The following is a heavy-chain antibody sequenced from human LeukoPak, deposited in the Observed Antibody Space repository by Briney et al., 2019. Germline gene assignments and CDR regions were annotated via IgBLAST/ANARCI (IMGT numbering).Heavy chain of an antibody. Sequence: GGSLRLSCAASGFTFSSYWMIWVRQAPGKGLEWVANIQQDGSEKYYVDSVKGRFTISRDNAKNSLYLQMNSLRAEDTAVYYSARNPPRYDYWGRGTLVTVSS. D-gene: IGHD5-12*01. V-gene: IGHV3-7*05. CDR2: IQQDGSEK. CDR3: ARNPPRYDY. CDR1: GFTFSSYW. J-gene: IGHJ4*02.